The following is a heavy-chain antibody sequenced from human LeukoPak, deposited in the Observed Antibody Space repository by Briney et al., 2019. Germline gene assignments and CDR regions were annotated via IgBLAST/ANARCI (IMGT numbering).Heavy chain of an antibody. CDR1: GFTFTTFG. CDR3: AKPRYYDSSGYPRFGRGPIDY. Sequence: GGSLRLSCGASGFTFTTFGIHWVRQAPGKGLEWVAAISPHGDIEYYTDSVKGRFTISRDNSKNMIYLQMNSLRAEDTAVYYCAKPRYYDSSGYPRFGRGPIDYWGQGTLVTVSS. V-gene: IGHV3-30*18. CDR2: ISPHGDIE. J-gene: IGHJ4*02. D-gene: IGHD3-22*01.